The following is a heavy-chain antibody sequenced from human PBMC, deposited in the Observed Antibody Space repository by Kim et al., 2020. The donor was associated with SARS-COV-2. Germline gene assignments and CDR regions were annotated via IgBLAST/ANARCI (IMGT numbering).Heavy chain of an antibody. CDR3: ARLPVGYSKGGGSGKYYYYYYGMDV. Sequence: ASVKVSCKASGYTFTSYGISWVRQAPGQGLEWMGWISAYNGNTNYAQKLQGRVTMTTDTSTSTAYMELRSLRSDDTAVYYCARLPVGYSKGGGSGKYYYYYYGMDVWGQGTTVTVSS. D-gene: IGHD3-10*01. V-gene: IGHV1-18*01. J-gene: IGHJ6*02. CDR1: GYTFTSYG. CDR2: ISAYNGNT.